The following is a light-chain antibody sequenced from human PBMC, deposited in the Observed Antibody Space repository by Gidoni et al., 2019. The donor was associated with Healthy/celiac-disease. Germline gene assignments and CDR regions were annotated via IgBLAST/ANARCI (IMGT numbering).Light chain of an antibody. J-gene: IGKJ1*01. V-gene: IGKV1-8*01. CDR3: QQYHSYPWT. CDR1: QGISSY. CDR2: AAS. Sequence: AIRITQSPSSLSASTGDRVTITCRASQGISSYLAWYQQKPGKAPKLLIYAASTLQSGVPSRFSGSGSGTDFTLTISCLQSEDFATYYCQQYHSYPWTFGQGTKVEIK.